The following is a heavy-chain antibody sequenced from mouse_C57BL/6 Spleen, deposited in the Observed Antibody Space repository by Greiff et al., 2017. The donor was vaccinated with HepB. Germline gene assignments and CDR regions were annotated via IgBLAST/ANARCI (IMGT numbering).Heavy chain of an antibody. CDR1: GYTFTDYY. CDR3: ARGDYGSSWYFDV. Sequence: DVQLQQSGPELVKPGASVKISCKASGYTFTDYYMNWVKQSHGKSLEWIGDINPNNGGTSYNQKFKGKATLTVDKSSSTAYMELRSLTSEDSAVYYCARGDYGSSWYFDVWGTGTTVTVSS. D-gene: IGHD1-1*01. J-gene: IGHJ1*03. V-gene: IGHV1-26*01. CDR2: INPNNGGT.